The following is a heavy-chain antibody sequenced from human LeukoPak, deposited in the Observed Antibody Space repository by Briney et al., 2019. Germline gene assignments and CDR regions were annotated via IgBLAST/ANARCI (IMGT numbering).Heavy chain of an antibody. CDR1: GYTFTSYG. CDR2: ISAYNGNT. D-gene: IGHD1-20*01. V-gene: IGHV1-18*01. J-gene: IGHJ5*02. Sequence: ASVKVSCKASGYTFTSYGISWVRQAPGQGLEWMGWISAYNGNTNYAQKLQGRVTMTTDTSTSTAYMELRSLRSDDTAVYYCARDDSDITGLYNWFDPWGRGTLVTVSS. CDR3: ARDDSDITGLYNWFDP.